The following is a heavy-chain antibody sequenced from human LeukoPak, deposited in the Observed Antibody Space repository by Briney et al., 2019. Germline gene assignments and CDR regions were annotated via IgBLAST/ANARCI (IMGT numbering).Heavy chain of an antibody. J-gene: IGHJ4*02. V-gene: IGHV1-46*01. Sequence: ASVKVSCKASGDTFTSNYMHWVRQAPGQGLEWMGMIYPRDGSTSYAQKFQGRVTVTRDTSTSTVHMELSGLRSEDTAVYYCARDQEGFDYWGQGTLVTVSS. CDR3: ARDQEGFDY. CDR2: IYPRDGST. CDR1: GDTFTSNY.